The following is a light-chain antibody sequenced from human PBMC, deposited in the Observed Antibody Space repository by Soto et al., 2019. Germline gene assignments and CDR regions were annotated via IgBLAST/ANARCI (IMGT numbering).Light chain of an antibody. CDR1: QSVSSGY. Sequence: EIVLTQSPGTLSLSPGETVTLSCRASQSVSSGYLAWYQQKPGQSPRLLIYGASSRATGIPDRFSGAGSGTDFILTISRLEPEDSAVYYCQQYGGSPLSFGGGTKVEIK. V-gene: IGKV3-20*01. CDR3: QQYGGSPLS. CDR2: GAS. J-gene: IGKJ4*01.